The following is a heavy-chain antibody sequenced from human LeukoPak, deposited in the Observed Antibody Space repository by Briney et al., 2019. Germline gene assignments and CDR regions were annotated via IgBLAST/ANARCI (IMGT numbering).Heavy chain of an antibody. CDR1: GFTFSSYS. J-gene: IGHJ4*02. Sequence: GGPLRLSCAASGFTFSSYSMNWVRQAPGKGLEWVSYISSSSSYIYYADSVKGRFTISRDNAKNSLYLQMNSLRAEDTAVYYCARVPLTMVRGVTDYWGQGTLVTVSS. V-gene: IGHV3-21*05. D-gene: IGHD3-10*01. CDR3: ARVPLTMVRGVTDY. CDR2: ISSSSSYI.